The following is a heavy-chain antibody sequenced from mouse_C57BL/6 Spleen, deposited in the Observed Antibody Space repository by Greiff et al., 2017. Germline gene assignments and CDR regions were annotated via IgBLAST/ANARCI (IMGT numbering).Heavy chain of an antibody. Sequence: QVRLKQPGTELVKPGASVKLSCKASGYTFTSYWMHWVKQRPGQGLEWIGNINPSNGGTNYNEKFKGKATLTVDKASSTADMQLSSLTSEDSAVYYCARRKGYYFDYWGQGTTLTVSS. CDR2: INPSNGGT. J-gene: IGHJ2*01. V-gene: IGHV1-53*01. CDR1: GYTFTSYW. CDR3: ARRKGYYFDY.